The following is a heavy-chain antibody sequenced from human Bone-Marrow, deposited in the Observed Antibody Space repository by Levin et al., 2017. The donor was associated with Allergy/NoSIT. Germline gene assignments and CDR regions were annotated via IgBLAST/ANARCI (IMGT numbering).Heavy chain of an antibody. D-gene: IGHD1-1*01. J-gene: IGHJ5*02. CDR1: GFTFNDHA. CDR2: IGFDSATI. CDR3: AKDMGGAINWYAWFDT. V-gene: IGHV3-9*01. Sequence: PGGSLRLSCAASGFTFNDHAIHWVRQAPGKGLEWVSGIGFDSATIAYADSVRGRFTISRDNARNSLYLQMNSLRDEDTAFYYCAKDMGGAINWYAWFDTWGQGTPVTVSS.